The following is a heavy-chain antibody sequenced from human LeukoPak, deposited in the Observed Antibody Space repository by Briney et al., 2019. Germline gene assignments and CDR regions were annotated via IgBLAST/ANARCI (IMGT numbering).Heavy chain of an antibody. Sequence: PGRSLRLSCAASGFAFSNYGMHWVRQAPGKGLVWVSRINSDGSSTSYADSVKGRFTISRDNAKNTLYLQMNSLRAEDTAVYYCARDFGGPNYYYYYGMDVWGQGTTVTVSS. V-gene: IGHV3-74*01. CDR3: ARDFGGPNYYYYYGMDV. CDR1: GFAFSNYG. J-gene: IGHJ6*02. CDR2: INSDGSST. D-gene: IGHD2-15*01.